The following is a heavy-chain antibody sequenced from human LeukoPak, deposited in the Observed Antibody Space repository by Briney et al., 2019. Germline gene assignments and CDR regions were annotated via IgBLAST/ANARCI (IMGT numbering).Heavy chain of an antibody. D-gene: IGHD2-15*01. Sequence: SETLSLTCAVSGGSISSSNWWSWVRQPPGKGLEWIGEIYHSGSTNYNPSLKSRVTISVDKSKNQFSLKLSSVTAADTAVYYCARDLVVAASDAFDIWGQGTMVTVSS. CDR3: ARDLVVAASDAFDI. CDR2: IYHSGST. CDR1: GGSISSSNW. V-gene: IGHV4-4*02. J-gene: IGHJ3*02.